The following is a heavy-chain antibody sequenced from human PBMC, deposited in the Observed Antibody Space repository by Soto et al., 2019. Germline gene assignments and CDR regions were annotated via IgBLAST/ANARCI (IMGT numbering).Heavy chain of an antibody. CDR3: AKEKRTQYGGGVGAFYI. CDR2: ISGSCGST. J-gene: IGHJ3*02. CDR1: GFTFSSYA. V-gene: IGHV3-23*01. D-gene: IGHD4-17*01. Sequence: EVQLLESGGGLVQPGGSLRLSCAASGFTFSSYAMSWVRQAPGKGLERVSAISGSCGSTYYAHSVKGRFTISRDNSKNTLDLQMNSLRAEDTGVYYCAKEKRTQYGGGVGAFYIWGQGAMVTV.